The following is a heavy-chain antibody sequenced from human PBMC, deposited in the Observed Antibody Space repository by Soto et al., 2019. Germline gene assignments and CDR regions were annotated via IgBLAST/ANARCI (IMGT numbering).Heavy chain of an antibody. CDR1: GYSFKSYG. D-gene: IGHD3-22*01. CDR2: IRGYNGDT. CDR3: TRGQDYYDRSGYDDY. Sequence: QVQLVQSGTEVKKPGASVKVSCKTSGYSFKSYGISWVRQAPGQGLEWMGWIRGYNGDTDYVQKLQGRVTMTADTSTSTAYMELRRMRLDDTAVYYCTRGQDYYDRSGYDDYWGQGTLVTVSS. J-gene: IGHJ4*02. V-gene: IGHV1-18*01.